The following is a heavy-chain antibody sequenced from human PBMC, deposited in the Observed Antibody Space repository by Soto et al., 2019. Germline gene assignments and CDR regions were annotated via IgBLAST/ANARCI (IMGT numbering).Heavy chain of an antibody. CDR1: GGSFSGYY. J-gene: IGHJ4*02. Sequence: QVQLQQWGAGLLKPSETLSLTCAVYGGSFSGYYWSWIRQPPGKGLEWIGEINHSGSTNYNPSLKRRVTISVETSKNQFSLKLSSVTAADTAVYYCARGGGAVAGPYFDYWGQGTLVTVSS. CDR2: INHSGST. CDR3: ARGGGAVAGPYFDY. V-gene: IGHV4-34*01. D-gene: IGHD6-19*01.